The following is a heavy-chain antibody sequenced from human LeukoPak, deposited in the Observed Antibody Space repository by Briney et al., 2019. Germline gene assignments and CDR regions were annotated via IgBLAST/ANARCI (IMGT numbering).Heavy chain of an antibody. J-gene: IGHJ3*02. Sequence: GRSLRLFCAASGFTFSSYAMNWVRQAPGKGLEWVAVISYDGSNKYYADSVKGRFTISRDNAKNSLYLQMNSLRAEDTAVYYCARQVGVDDAFDIWGQGTMVTISS. D-gene: IGHD1-26*01. CDR3: ARQVGVDDAFDI. CDR2: ISYDGSNK. CDR1: GFTFSSYA. V-gene: IGHV3-30-3*01.